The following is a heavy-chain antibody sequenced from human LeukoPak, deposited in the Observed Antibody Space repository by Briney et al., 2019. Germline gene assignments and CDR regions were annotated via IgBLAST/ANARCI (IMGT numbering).Heavy chain of an antibody. J-gene: IGHJ3*02. V-gene: IGHV3-48*01. CDR3: AREDFWSGFDI. CDR1: GFTFSSYS. D-gene: IGHD3-3*01. Sequence: PGGSLRLSCAASGFTFSSYSMNWVRQAPGKGLEWVSYISSSSSTIYYADSVKGRFTISRDNAKNSLYLQMNSLRAEDTAVYYCAREDFWSGFDIWGQGTMVTVSS. CDR2: ISSSSSTI.